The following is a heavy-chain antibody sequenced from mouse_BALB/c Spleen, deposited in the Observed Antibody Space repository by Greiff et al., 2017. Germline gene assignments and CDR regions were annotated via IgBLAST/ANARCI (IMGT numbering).Heavy chain of an antibody. J-gene: IGHJ1*01. CDR2: IYPGDGDT. V-gene: IGHV1-87*01. CDR3: ARSENFDV. Sequence: VQLQQSGAELARPGASVKLSCKASGYTFTSYWMQWVKQRPGQGLEWIGAIYPGDGDTRYTQKFKGKATLTADKSSSTAYMQLSSLASEDSAVYYCARSENFDVWGAGTTVTVSS. CDR1: GYTFTSYW.